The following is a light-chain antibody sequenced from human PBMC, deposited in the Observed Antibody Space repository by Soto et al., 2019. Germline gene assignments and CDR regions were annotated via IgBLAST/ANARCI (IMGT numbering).Light chain of an antibody. J-gene: IGKJ1*01. CDR3: QQYAQRWT. Sequence: EIEMTQSPAALSVSPGQSVALSCRSSQNIGGNLAWYQQRPGQSPRLLIYAASGRATGVPARFSGSVSGTEFTLTINSLPSEDFAVYCCQQYAQRWTFGQGTKVDIK. CDR1: QNIGGN. V-gene: IGKV3-15*01. CDR2: AAS.